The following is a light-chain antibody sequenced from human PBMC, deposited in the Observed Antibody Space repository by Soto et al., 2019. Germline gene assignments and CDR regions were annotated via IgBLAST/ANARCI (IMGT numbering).Light chain of an antibody. CDR3: QRGHNWPLT. CDR2: GAS. J-gene: IGKJ2*01. CDR1: QSISSE. V-gene: IGKV3-15*01. Sequence: EIAMTQSPATLSASPGERATLSCRASQSISSELAWYQQKPGQPPRLLIYGASTRATGVPARFTGSGSGSDFTLTISGLQSEDFAVYYCQRGHNWPLTFGQGTRLEI.